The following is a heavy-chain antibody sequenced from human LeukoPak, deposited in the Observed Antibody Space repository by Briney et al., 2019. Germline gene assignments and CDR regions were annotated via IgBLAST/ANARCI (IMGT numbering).Heavy chain of an antibody. CDR2: IIPIFGTA. CDR3: ALHTYYYDNSGYYPPYFDY. CDR1: GGTFSSYA. J-gene: IGHJ4*02. D-gene: IGHD3-22*01. Sequence: SVKVSCKASGGTFSSYAISWVRQAPGQGLEWMGRIIPIFGTANYAQKFQGRVTITADKSTSTAYMELSSLRSEDTAVYYCALHTYYYDNSGYYPPYFDYWGQGTLVTVSS. V-gene: IGHV1-69*06.